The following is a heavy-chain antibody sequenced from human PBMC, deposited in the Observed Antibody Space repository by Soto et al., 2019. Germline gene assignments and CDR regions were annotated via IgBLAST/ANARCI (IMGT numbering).Heavy chain of an antibody. V-gene: IGHV5-10-1*01. D-gene: IGHD5-12*01. CDR1: GYSFTSYW. J-gene: IGHJ6*02. CDR2: IGPSDSYT. Sequence: PGESLKISCKGSGYSFTSYWISWVRQMPGKGLEWMGRIGPSDSYTNYSPSFQGHVTISADKSISTAYLQWSSLKASDTAMYYCARRGVATPYYYYGMDVWGQGTTVTVSS. CDR3: ARRGVATPYYYYGMDV.